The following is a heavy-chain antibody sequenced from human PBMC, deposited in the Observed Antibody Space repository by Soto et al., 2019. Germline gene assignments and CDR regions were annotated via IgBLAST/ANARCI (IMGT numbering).Heavy chain of an antibody. CDR2: IYPGDSDT. V-gene: IGHV5-51*01. CDR1: GYSFTSYW. Sequence: EVQLVQSGAEVKKPGESLKISCKGSGYSFTSYWIGWVRQMPGKGLEWMGSIYPGDSDTRYSPSFQGQVTISADKSINTAYLQWSSLKASDTAMYYCASPYCYDSSGYGMDVWGQGTTVTVAS. J-gene: IGHJ6*02. D-gene: IGHD3-22*01. CDR3: ASPYCYDSSGYGMDV.